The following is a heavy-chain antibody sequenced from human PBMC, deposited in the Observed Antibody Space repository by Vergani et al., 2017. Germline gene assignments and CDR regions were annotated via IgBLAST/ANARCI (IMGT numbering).Heavy chain of an antibody. V-gene: IGHV3-11*01. CDR3: ARDSRPYYDIVTGYFDAFDV. D-gene: IGHD3-9*01. Sequence: QVQMVESGGGLVKPGGSLRLSCAASGFTFSDYYMSWIRQAPGKGLEWVSYISSSGSTIYYADSVKGRFTISRDNAKNSLYLQMNSLRAEDTAGYYCARDSRPYYDIVTGYFDAFDVWGQGTMVTVSS. J-gene: IGHJ3*01. CDR1: GFTFSDYY. CDR2: ISSSGSTI.